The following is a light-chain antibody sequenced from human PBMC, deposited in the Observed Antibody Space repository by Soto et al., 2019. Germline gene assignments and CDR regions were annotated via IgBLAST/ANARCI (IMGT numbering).Light chain of an antibody. J-gene: IGKJ4*01. V-gene: IGKV1-39*01. CDR1: QSISSY. CDR2: AAS. CDR3: LQRYSTPLT. Sequence: DIQMTQSPSSLSASVGDRVTITCRASQSISSYLNWYQQKPGKAPKLLIYAASSLQSGVPSRFSGSGAGTDFTLTIRRLPPEDVATYYCLQRYSTPLTFGGGTKVEIK.